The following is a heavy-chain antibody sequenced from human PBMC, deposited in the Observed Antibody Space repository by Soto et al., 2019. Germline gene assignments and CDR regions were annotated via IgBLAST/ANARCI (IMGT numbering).Heavy chain of an antibody. CDR2: IYYSGST. J-gene: IGHJ6*02. CDR1: GGSISSYY. D-gene: IGHD6-13*01. CDR3: ARVNGLSAAAGSYYYYGMDV. Sequence: PSETLSLTCTVSGGSISSYYWSWIRQPPGKGLEWIGYIYYSGSTNYNPSLKSRVTISVDTSKNQFSLKLSSVTAADTAVYYCARVNGLSAAAGSYYYYGMDVWGQGTKVTVSS. V-gene: IGHV4-59*01.